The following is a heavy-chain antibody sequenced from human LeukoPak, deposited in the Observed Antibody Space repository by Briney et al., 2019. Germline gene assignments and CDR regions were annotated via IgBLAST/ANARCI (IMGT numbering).Heavy chain of an antibody. CDR2: INPNSGGT. CDR1: GYTFTGYY. Sequence: GASVKVSCKASGYTFTGYYMHWVRQAPGQGLEWMGWINPNSGGTNYAQKFQGRVTMTRDTSISTAYMELSRLRSDDTALYYCAKGSDYYYYYMDVWGKGTTVTVSS. V-gene: IGHV1-2*02. J-gene: IGHJ6*03. CDR3: AKGSDYYYYYMDV.